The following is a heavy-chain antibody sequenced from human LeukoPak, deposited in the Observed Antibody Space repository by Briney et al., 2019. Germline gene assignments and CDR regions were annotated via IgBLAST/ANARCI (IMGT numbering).Heavy chain of an antibody. J-gene: IGHJ4*02. D-gene: IGHD2-2*01. CDR2: ISSSSSYT. V-gene: IGHV3-11*06. CDR1: GFTFSDYY. CDR3: AKVPAAGDYFDY. Sequence: GGSLRLSCAASGFTFSDYYMSWLRQAPGKGLEWVSYISSSSSYTNYADSVKGRFTISRDNAKNSLYLQMNSLRAEDTAVYYCAKVPAAGDYFDYWGQGTLVTVSS.